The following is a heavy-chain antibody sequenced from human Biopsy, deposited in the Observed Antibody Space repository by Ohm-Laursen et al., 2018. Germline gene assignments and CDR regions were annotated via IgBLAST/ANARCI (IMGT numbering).Heavy chain of an antibody. CDR1: EFIFSRFW. D-gene: IGHD3-10*02. CDR3: AKDVFGGFSGSTDYYAYYFDS. V-gene: IGHV3-74*01. J-gene: IGHJ4*02. Sequence: SLRLSCAASEFIFSRFWMYWVRQAPGKGLVWVSRINSDGSSTNYADAVKGRFSISRDTSKNTLYLQMNSLRAEDTAVYYCAKDVFGGFSGSTDYYAYYFDSWGQGTLVTVSS. CDR2: INSDGSST.